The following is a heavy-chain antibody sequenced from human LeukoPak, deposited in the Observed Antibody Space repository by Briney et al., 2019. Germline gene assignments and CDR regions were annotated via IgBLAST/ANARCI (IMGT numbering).Heavy chain of an antibody. CDR1: GGSIRNYY. D-gene: IGHD2-15*01. J-gene: IGHJ4*02. Sequence: PSETLSLTCTVSGGSIRNYYWCWIRQPAGKGLEWLGRIHTSGTTSYNPSLKGRVTMSVDTSENQFSLKLTSVTAADTAVYYCARELVVDQWYFDYWGQGSLVTVSS. CDR2: IHTSGTT. CDR3: ARELVVDQWYFDY. V-gene: IGHV4-4*07.